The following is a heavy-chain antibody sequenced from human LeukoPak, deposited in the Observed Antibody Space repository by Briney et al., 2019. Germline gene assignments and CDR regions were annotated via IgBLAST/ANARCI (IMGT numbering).Heavy chain of an antibody. V-gene: IGHV3-21*01. J-gene: IGHJ4*02. CDR2: ISSSSSYI. CDR1: GFTFSSYS. D-gene: IGHD1-26*01. CDR3: ARDQGATNYFDY. Sequence: GWSLRLSCAASGFTFSSYSMNWVRQAPGQGLEGVSSISSSSSYIYYADSVKGRFTISRDNAKNSLYLQMNSLRAEDTAVYYCARDQGATNYFDYWGQGNLVTVSS.